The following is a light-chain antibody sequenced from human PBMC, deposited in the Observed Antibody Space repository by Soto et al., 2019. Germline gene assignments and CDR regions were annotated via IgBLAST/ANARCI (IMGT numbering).Light chain of an antibody. V-gene: IGKV3-20*01. J-gene: IGKJ2*01. CDR3: QQYGSSPRT. Sequence: EIVLTQSPGTLSLSPGERAALSCRASQSVRNNDLAWYQHKTGQAPRLLIYSASSRATGIPDRFSGSGSGTDFTLTISRLEPEDFAVYYCQQYGSSPRTFGQGTKVEIK. CDR1: QSVRNND. CDR2: SAS.